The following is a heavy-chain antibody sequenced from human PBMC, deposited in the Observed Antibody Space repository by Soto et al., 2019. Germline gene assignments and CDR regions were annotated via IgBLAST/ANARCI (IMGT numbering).Heavy chain of an antibody. V-gene: IGHV4-59*01. CDR3: GRGQSRGWHTIYSSYGMDV. CDR2: IYYSGST. Sequence: SETLSLTCTVSGGSIGSYYWSWIRQPPGKGLEWIGYIYYSGSTNYNPSLKSRVTISVDTSKNQFSLKLSSVTAADTAVYYCGRGQSRGWHTIYSSYGMDVWGQGTTVTVSS. CDR1: GGSIGSYY. J-gene: IGHJ6*02. D-gene: IGHD6-19*01.